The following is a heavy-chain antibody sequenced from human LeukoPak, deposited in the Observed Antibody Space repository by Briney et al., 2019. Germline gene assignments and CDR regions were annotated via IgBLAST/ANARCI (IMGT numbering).Heavy chain of an antibody. CDR1: GDSINSADYY. CDR3: ARKRDDGDYHIDY. D-gene: IGHD4-17*01. CDR2: ICYSGTT. J-gene: IGHJ4*02. Sequence: PSETLSLTCTVSGDSINSADYYWTWIRQYPGKGLLEWIGYICYSGTTYYTPSLKTRLTISVDTSKNQFSLRLGSVIAADTAVYYCARKRDDGDYHIDYWGRGTPVTVSS. V-gene: IGHV4-31*03.